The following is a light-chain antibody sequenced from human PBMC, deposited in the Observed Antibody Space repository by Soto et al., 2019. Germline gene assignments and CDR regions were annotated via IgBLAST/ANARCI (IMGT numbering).Light chain of an antibody. CDR3: VAWDDSLNGPV. CDR1: TSNIGRNT. Sequence: QSVLTQPPSASGTPGQRVTISCSGSTSNIGRNTVNWYQQLPGTAPKLLIYNNNQRPSGVPDRFSGSKSGTSASLAISGLQSEDEADYYCVAWDDSLNGPVFGGGTKLTVL. J-gene: IGLJ3*02. CDR2: NNN. V-gene: IGLV1-44*01.